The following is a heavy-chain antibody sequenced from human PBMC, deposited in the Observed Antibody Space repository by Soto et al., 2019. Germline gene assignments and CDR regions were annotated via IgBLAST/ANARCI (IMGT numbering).Heavy chain of an antibody. Sequence: PSETLSLTCAVYGGSFSGYYWSWIRQPPGKGLEWIGEINHSGSTNYNPSLKSRVTISVDTSKNQFSLKLSSVTAADTAVYYCAPLEFGELYFDYWGQGTLVTVSS. V-gene: IGHV4-34*01. J-gene: IGHJ4*02. CDR1: GGSFSGYY. CDR3: APLEFGELYFDY. D-gene: IGHD3-10*01. CDR2: INHSGST.